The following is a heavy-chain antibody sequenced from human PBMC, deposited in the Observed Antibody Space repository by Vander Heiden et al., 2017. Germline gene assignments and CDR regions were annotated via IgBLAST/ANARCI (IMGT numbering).Heavy chain of an antibody. CDR2: ISGSGGST. Sequence: EVQLLASGGGLVQPGGSLRLSCAASGFTFRRHAISWVRQAPGKGLEWVSAISGSGGSTYYADSVKGRFTISRDNSKNTLYLQMNSLRAEDTAVYYCAKGGYCSGGSCYLLAYFDYWGQGTLVTVSS. CDR3: AKGGYCSGGSCYLLAYFDY. V-gene: IGHV3-23*01. J-gene: IGHJ4*02. CDR1: GFTFRRHA. D-gene: IGHD2-15*01.